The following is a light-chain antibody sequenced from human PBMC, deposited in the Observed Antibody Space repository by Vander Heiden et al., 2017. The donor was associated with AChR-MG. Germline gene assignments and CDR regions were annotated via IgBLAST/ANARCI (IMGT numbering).Light chain of an antibody. J-gene: IGKJ1*01. CDR1: QSVSSTY. Sequence: EIVLTQSPGTLSLSPGERATLSCRASQSVSSTYLAWYQQKPGQAPRLLIYGASSRATGIPDRFSGSGSGTDFTLTISRLEPEDSAVYYCQQYVSRWTFGQGTKVEIK. CDR2: GAS. V-gene: IGKV3-20*01. CDR3: QQYVSRWT.